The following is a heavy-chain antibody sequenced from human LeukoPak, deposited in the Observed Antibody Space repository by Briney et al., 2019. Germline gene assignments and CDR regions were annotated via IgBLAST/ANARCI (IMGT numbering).Heavy chain of an antibody. CDR2: IWYDGSNK. CDR1: GFTFSSYG. D-gene: IGHD3-10*01. J-gene: IGHJ4*02. CDR3: ARVPYGSGSYWVDY. V-gene: IGHV3-33*01. Sequence: GGSLRLSCAASGFTFSSYGMHWVRQAPGKGLEWVAVIWYDGSNKYYADSVKGRFTISRDNSKNTLYLQMNSLRAEDTAVYYCARVPYGSGSYWVDYWGQGTLVTVSS.